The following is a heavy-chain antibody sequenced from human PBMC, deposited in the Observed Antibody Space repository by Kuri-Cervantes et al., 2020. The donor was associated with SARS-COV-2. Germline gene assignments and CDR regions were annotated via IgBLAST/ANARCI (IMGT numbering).Heavy chain of an antibody. CDR3: VVARDYYYGSGSYPSFDY. CDR2: INHSGST. Sequence: SETLSLTCAVYGGSSSGYYWSWIRQPPGKGLEWIGEINHSGSTNYNPSLKSRVTISVDTSKNQFSLKLSSVTAADTAVYYCVVARDYYYGSGSYPSFDYWGQGTLVTVSS. J-gene: IGHJ4*02. V-gene: IGHV4-34*01. CDR1: GGSSSGYY. D-gene: IGHD3-10*01.